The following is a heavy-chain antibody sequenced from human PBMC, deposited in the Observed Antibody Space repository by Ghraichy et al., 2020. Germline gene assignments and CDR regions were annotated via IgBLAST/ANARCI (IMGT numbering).Heavy chain of an antibody. V-gene: IGHV4-39*01. J-gene: IGHJ5*02. CDR2: IYYSGNT. Sequence: SETLSLTCIVSGDSISSSSYYWAWVRQPPGKGLEWIGSIYYSGNTYDNPSLKGRVTLSADTSKNQFSLDLNSVTAADTAIYYCARLGKYQLLSSLGVWFDPWGQGTLVTVSS. CDR3: ARLGKYQLLSSLGVWFDP. D-gene: IGHD2-2*01. CDR1: GDSISSSSYY.